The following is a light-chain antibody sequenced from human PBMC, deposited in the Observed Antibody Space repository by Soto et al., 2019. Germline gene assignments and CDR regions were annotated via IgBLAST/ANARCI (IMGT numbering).Light chain of an antibody. CDR2: RNN. V-gene: IGLV1-47*01. CDR1: SSNIGSNY. Sequence: VLTQPPSASGTPGQRVTISCSGSSSNIGSNYVYWYQQLPGTAPKLLIYRNNQRPSGVPDRFSGSKSGTSASLAISGLRSEDEADYYCAAWDDSLSGPVVFGGGTKLTVL. J-gene: IGLJ2*01. CDR3: AAWDDSLSGPVV.